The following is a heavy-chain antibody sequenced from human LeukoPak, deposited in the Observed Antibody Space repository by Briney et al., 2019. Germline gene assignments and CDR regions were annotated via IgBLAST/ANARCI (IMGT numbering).Heavy chain of an antibody. CDR2: ISGSGGST. V-gene: IGHV3-23*01. CDR3: AKDPGGQWLVHGTAEYFQH. D-gene: IGHD6-19*01. J-gene: IGHJ1*01. CDR1: GFTFSSYA. Sequence: SGGSLRPSCAASGFTFSSYAMSWVRQAPGKGLEWVSAISGSGGSTYYADSVKGRFTISRDNSKNTLYLQMNSLRAEDTAVYYCAKDPGGQWLVHGTAEYFQHWGQGTLVTVSS.